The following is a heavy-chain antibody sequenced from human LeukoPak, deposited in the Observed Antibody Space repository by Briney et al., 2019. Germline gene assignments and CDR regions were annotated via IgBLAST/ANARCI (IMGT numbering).Heavy chain of an antibody. CDR2: ISYDGSNK. J-gene: IGHJ4*02. V-gene: IGHV3-30-3*01. CDR3: ARDPYYYDSSGFDY. D-gene: IGHD3-22*01. Sequence: GGSLRLACAASGFTFSSYAMHWVRQAPGKGLEWVAVISYDGSNKYYADSVKGRFTISRDNSKNTLYLQMNSLRAEDTAVYYCARDPYYYDSSGFDYWGQGTLVTVSS. CDR1: GFTFSSYA.